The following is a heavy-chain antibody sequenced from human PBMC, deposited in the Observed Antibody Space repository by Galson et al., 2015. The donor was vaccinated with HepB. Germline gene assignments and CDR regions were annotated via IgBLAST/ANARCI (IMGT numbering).Heavy chain of an antibody. D-gene: IGHD2-8*01. CDR2: FRSKAYGGTP. CDR3: TRDLMGGQLPRPGYYGMDV. CDR1: GFTFGDYA. Sequence: SLRLSCAGSGFTFGDYAMTWFRQAPGKGLEWVGFFRSKAYGGTPEYAASVKGRFTMSRDDSKSIAYLQMNSLKTEDTAVYHCTRDLMGGQLPRPGYYGMDVWGQGTTVTVSS. V-gene: IGHV3-49*03. J-gene: IGHJ6*02.